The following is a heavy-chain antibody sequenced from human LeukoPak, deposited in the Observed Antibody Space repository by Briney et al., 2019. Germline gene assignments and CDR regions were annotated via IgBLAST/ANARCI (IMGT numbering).Heavy chain of an antibody. V-gene: IGHV1-2*02. D-gene: IGHD1-26*01. CDR3: ARERVGGSYFDY. Sequence: RASVKVSCKASGYTFTDYYMHWVRQAPGQGLEWMGWINPNSGGTNYAQKFYARVTMTRDTSISTAYMELSRLRSDDTAVYYCARERVGGSYFDYWGQGTLVTVSS. J-gene: IGHJ4*02. CDR2: INPNSGGT. CDR1: GYTFTDYY.